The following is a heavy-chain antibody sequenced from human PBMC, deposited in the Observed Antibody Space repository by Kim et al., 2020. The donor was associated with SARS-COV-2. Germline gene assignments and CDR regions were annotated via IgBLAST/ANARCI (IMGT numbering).Heavy chain of an antibody. Sequence: SETLSLTCAVYGGSFSGYYWSWIRQPPGKGLEWIGEINHSGSTNYNPSLKSRVTISVDTSKNQFSLKLSSVTAADTAVYYCARKGGYCSSTSCYRGVAYYYYGMDVWGQGTTVTVSS. D-gene: IGHD2-2*02. CDR2: INHSGST. V-gene: IGHV4-34*01. J-gene: IGHJ6*02. CDR1: GGSFSGYY. CDR3: ARKGGYCSSTSCYRGVAYYYYGMDV.